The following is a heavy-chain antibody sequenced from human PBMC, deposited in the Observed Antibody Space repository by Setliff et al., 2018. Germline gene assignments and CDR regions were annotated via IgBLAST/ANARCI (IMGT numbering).Heavy chain of an antibody. V-gene: IGHV3-72*01. CDR2: SRNKGNNYAT. CDR3: ARDPDTSSKVDV. Sequence: PGGSLRLSCAASGFTFSGYGIHWVRQAPGKGLEWVGRSRNKGNNYATEYAASVKGRFTISRDDSKNSMYLQMNSLNADDTAVYYCARDPDTSSKVDVWGRGTLVTVSS. CDR1: GFTFSGYG. D-gene: IGHD5-18*01. J-gene: IGHJ2*01.